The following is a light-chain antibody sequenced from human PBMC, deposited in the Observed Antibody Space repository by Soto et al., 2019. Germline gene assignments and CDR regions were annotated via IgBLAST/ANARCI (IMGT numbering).Light chain of an antibody. CDR2: EVS. V-gene: IGLV2-14*01. CDR1: SSDVGDYIS. J-gene: IGLJ1*01. Sequence: QSVLTQPASVSGSPGQSISISCTGPSSDVGDYISVSWFQHHPGKAPKLMIYEVSNRPSGVSNRFSGSKSANTASLTISGLQAEDEADYYCTSYTSNTTLYVFGTGTKLTVL. CDR3: TSYTSNTTLYV.